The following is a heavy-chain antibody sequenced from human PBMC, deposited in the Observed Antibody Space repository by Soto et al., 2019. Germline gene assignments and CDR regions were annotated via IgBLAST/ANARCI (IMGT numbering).Heavy chain of an antibody. V-gene: IGHV3-23*01. CDR1: GFTFSTYA. Sequence: ESLKVSCAASGFTFSTYAMSWVRQAPGKGLEWVSAIVGGADSTFYADSVKGRFTISRDNSKNTLSLQMNSLRAEDTAIYYCAKQTHRSGGFLDYWGQGTLVTVSS. CDR2: IVGGADST. J-gene: IGHJ4*02. CDR3: AKQTHRSGGFLDY. D-gene: IGHD3-10*01.